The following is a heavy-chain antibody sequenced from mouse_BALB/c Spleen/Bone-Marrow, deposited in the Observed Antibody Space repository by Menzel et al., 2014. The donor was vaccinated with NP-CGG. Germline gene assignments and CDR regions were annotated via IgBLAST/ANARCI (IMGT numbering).Heavy chain of an antibody. CDR3: SRGRRDALDY. CDR1: GYTFTSYY. J-gene: IGHJ4*01. V-gene: IGHV1S81*02. Sequence: VQVVESGAELVKPGASVKLPCKASGYTFTSYYMYWVKQRPGQGLEWFGEINPSNGGTNFNEKFKNKATLTVDKSSSTAYMQLSSLTSEDSAVYYCSRGRRDALDYWGQGTSVTVSS. CDR2: INPSNGGT.